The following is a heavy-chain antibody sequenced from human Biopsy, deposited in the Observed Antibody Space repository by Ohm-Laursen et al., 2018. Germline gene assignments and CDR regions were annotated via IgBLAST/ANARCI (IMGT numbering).Heavy chain of an antibody. V-gene: IGHV1-2*02. J-gene: IGHJ6*02. CDR3: ARVPAYPSIDGYYGLDL. D-gene: IGHD3-9*01. Sequence: ASVKVSCKASGYSFTSYYMHWVRQAPGQGLEWMGWINPNSGNANYAQSFQGRLIVTRDTSISTAYMELTSLTFDDTAIYYCARVPAYPSIDGYYGLDLWGQGTTVIVSS. CDR1: GYSFTSYY. CDR2: INPNSGNA.